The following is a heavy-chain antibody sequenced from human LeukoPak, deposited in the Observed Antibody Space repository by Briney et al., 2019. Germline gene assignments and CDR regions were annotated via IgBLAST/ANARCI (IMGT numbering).Heavy chain of an antibody. D-gene: IGHD6-19*01. CDR3: ARGRKQWLTLIDY. CDR1: GFTFSSYA. J-gene: IGHJ4*02. Sequence: PGGSLRLSCAASGFTFSSYAMHWVRQAPGKGLEWVAVILYDGSNKYYADSVKGRFTISRDNSKNTLYLQMNSLRAEDTAVYYCARGRKQWLTLIDYWGQGTLVTVSS. V-gene: IGHV3-30*04. CDR2: ILYDGSNK.